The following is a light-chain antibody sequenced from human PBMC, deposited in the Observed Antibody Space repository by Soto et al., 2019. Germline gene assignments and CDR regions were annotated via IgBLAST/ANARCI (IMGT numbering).Light chain of an antibody. CDR1: SSNIGNNY. Sequence: QSVLTQPPSVSAAPGQKVTISCSGSSSNIGNNYVSWYQQLPGTAPKLLIYENNKRPSGIPDRFSGSKSGTSATLGITGLQTGDEGDYYCGTWDRSLSSVVFGGGTKLTVL. CDR3: GTWDRSLSSVV. CDR2: ENN. V-gene: IGLV1-51*02. J-gene: IGLJ2*01.